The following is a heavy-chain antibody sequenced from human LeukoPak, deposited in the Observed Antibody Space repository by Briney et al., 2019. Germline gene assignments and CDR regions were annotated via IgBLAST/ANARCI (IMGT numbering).Heavy chain of an antibody. Sequence: KSSETLSLTCSVSKDCIRGHCWSWIRQPPGEGYSGTTNSNPSLKSRVTISVDTSKNQFSLKLSSVTAADTAVYYCARGYNDVVVPAVRRGRNWFDPWGQGTLVSVSS. CDR2: YSGTT. CDR3: ARGYNDVVVPAVRRGRNWFDP. J-gene: IGHJ5*02. D-gene: IGHD2-2*01. V-gene: IGHV4-59*11. CDR1: KDCIRGHC.